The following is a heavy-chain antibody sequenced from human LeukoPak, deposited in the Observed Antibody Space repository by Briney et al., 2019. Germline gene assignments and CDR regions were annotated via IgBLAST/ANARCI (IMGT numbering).Heavy chain of an antibody. CDR3: AREIEAEGKTFDY. Sequence: ASVKVSCKTSGYTFTNNYIHYVRQAPGQGLEWMGIFNPGTGGTRYAQRFLGRITLTGDTSTRTVDMDLSSLRSEDTAVYFCAREIEAEGKTFDYWGQGTQVTVSS. J-gene: IGHJ4*02. CDR2: FNPGTGGT. V-gene: IGHV1-46*01. CDR1: GYTFTNNY. D-gene: IGHD4-23*01.